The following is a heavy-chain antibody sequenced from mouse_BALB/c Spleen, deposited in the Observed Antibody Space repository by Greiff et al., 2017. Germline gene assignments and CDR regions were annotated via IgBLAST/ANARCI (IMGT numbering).Heavy chain of an antibody. Sequence: DVMLVESGGGLVKPGGSLKLSCAASGFAFSSYDMSWVRQTPEKRLEWVAYISSGGGSNYYPDTVTGRFTISRDNAKNTLYLEMSSLRSEDTAMYYCASDDYGRDYWGQGTTLTVSS. CDR2: ISSGGGSN. CDR3: ASDDYGRDY. J-gene: IGHJ2*01. V-gene: IGHV5-12-1*01. D-gene: IGHD1-1*01. CDR1: GFAFSSYD.